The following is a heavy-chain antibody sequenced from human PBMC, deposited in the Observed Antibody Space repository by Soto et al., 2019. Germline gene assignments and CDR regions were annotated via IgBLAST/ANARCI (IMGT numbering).Heavy chain of an antibody. D-gene: IGHD2-2*02. J-gene: IGHJ5*02. Sequence: TLSLTCTVSGGSISSGGYYWSWIRQHPGKGLEWIGYIYYSVSTYYNPSLKSRVTISVDTSKNQFSLKLSSVTAADTAVYYCASNRVWCSSTSCYTGWFDPWGQGTLVTVSS. CDR1: GGSISSGGYY. CDR3: ASNRVWCSSTSCYTGWFDP. CDR2: IYYSVST. V-gene: IGHV4-31*03.